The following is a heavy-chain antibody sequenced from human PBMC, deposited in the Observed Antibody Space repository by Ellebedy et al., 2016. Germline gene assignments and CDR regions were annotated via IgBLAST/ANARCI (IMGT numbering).Heavy chain of an antibody. J-gene: IGHJ4*01. CDR2: LSGSGFST. D-gene: IGHD4-11*01. CDR1: GFTLRDYA. Sequence: GESLKISXAASGFTLRDYAMSWVRQAPGKGLEWVSSLSGSGFSTYYAGSVRGRFTISRDNAQGSLFLEMNSLRAEDTAVYYCARDSASHLRFSYTDYWGRGTLIAVSS. CDR3: ARDSASHLRFSYTDY. V-gene: IGHV3-23*01.